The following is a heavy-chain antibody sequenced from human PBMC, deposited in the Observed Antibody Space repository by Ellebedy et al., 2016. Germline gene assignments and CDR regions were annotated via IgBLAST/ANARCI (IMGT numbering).Heavy chain of an antibody. CDR1: GGSISSGGYY. D-gene: IGHD3-22*01. Sequence: SETLSLTCTVSGGSISSGGYYWSWIRQHPGKDLEWIGYIYYSGSTYYNPSLKSRVTISVDTSKNQFSLKLSSVTAADTAVYYCARDSYYDSSGYYSDWGQGTLVTVSS. CDR2: IYYSGST. CDR3: ARDSYYDSSGYYSD. J-gene: IGHJ4*02. V-gene: IGHV4-31*03.